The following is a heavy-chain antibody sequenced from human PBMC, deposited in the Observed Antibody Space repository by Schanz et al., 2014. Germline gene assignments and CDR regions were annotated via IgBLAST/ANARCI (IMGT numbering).Heavy chain of an antibody. V-gene: IGHV3-21*01. CDR3: ARSRSGFYFDY. Sequence: EVQLVESGGGLVQPGGSLRLSCTASGFPFSDYFMAWIRQPPGRGLEWVSSISYGTSYIYYAESVKGRFTISRDNSKNTLYLQMNSLRAEDTAVYYCARSRSGFYFDYWGQGTLVTVSS. J-gene: IGHJ4*02. D-gene: IGHD1-26*01. CDR2: ISYGTSYI. CDR1: GFPFSDYF.